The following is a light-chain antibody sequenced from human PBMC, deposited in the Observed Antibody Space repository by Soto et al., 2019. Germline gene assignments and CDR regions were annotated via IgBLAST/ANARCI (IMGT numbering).Light chain of an antibody. Sequence: DIVLTQSPGTLSLATGERATLSCRASQSVSSTCLAWYQQKPGQAPRLLIYGASSRATGIPDRFSGSGSGTDFTLTISRLEPEDFAVHYCQQYRSSSWTYGQGTKVEIK. CDR3: QQYRSSSWT. CDR2: GAS. CDR1: QSVSSTC. V-gene: IGKV3-20*01. J-gene: IGKJ1*01.